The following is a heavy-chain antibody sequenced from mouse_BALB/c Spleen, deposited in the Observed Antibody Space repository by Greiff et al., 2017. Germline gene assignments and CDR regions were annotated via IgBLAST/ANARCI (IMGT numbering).Heavy chain of an antibody. CDR2: IWSGGST. J-gene: IGHJ3*01. CDR3: ARNSYGYDVGFAY. V-gene: IGHV2-2*02. CDR1: GFSLTSYG. D-gene: IGHD2-2*01. Sequence: QVQLKESGPGLVQPSQSLSITCTVSGFSLTSYGVHWVRQSPGKGLEWLGVIWSGGSTDYNAAFISRLSISKDNSKSQVFFKMNSLQANDTAIYYCARNSYGYDVGFAYWGQGTLVTVSA.